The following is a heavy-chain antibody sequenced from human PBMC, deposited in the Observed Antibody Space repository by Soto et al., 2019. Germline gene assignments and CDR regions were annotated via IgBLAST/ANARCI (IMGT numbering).Heavy chain of an antibody. V-gene: IGHV4-34*01. CDR2: INESGST. Sequence: QVQLQQWGAGLVKPSETLSLSCAVYGQSFSGHSWAWIRQPPGKGLEWIGEINESGSTYYNPSLKSRVTFSTDTSKNQFSLKLXXXXXXXXXXXXXXXXXXXXXXXXELEDVKYDYWGQGTLVNVSS. D-gene: IGHD1-1*01. CDR1: GQSFSGHS. J-gene: IGHJ4*02. CDR3: XXXXXXXXXXXELEDVKYDY.